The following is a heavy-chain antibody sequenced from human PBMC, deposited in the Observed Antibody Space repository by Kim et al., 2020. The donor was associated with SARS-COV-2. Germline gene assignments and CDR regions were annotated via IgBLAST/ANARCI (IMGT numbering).Heavy chain of an antibody. CDR2: IYSGGSST. CDR1: GFTFSSYA. V-gene: IGHV3-23*03. CDR3: AKGKGSIAVAGTALSPFDY. D-gene: IGHD6-19*01. Sequence: GGSLRLSCAASGFTFSSYAMSWVRQAPGKGLEWVSVIYSGGSSTYYADSVKGRFTISRDNSKNTLYLQMNSLRAEDTAVYYCAKGKGSIAVAGTALSPFDYWGQGPLVTVSS. J-gene: IGHJ4*02.